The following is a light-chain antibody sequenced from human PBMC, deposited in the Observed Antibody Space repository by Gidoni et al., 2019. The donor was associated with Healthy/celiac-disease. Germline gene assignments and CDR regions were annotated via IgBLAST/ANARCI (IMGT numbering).Light chain of an antibody. CDR1: QSVLYSSNNQNY. V-gene: IGKV4-1*01. Sequence: DIVMTQSPDALAVSLGERATINCKSSQSVLYSSNNQNYLAWYQQNPGQPPKLLIYWASTRESGVPDRFIGSGSGTDFTLTISSLQAEDVAVYYCQQYYSTPLTFGGGTKVEIK. CDR3: QQYYSTPLT. J-gene: IGKJ4*01. CDR2: WAS.